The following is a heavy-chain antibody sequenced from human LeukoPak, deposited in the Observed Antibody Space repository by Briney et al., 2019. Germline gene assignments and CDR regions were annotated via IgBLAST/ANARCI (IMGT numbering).Heavy chain of an antibody. CDR2: ISSSSSTI. J-gene: IGHJ5*02. Sequence: PGGSLRLSCAASGFTFSSYSMNWVRQAPGKGLEWVSSISSSSSTIYYADSVKGRFTISRDNAKNSLYLQMNSLRAEDTAVYYCARDRGLMVRGVIPPLGWFDPWGQGTLVTVSS. D-gene: IGHD3-10*01. CDR3: ARDRGLMVRGVIPPLGWFDP. CDR1: GFTFSSYS. V-gene: IGHV3-48*01.